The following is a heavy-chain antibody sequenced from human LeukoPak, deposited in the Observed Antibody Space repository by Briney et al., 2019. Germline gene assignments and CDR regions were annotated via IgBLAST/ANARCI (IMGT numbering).Heavy chain of an antibody. Sequence: GASVKVSCKASGGTFSSYAISWVQQAPGQGLEWMGGIIPIFGTANYAQKFQGRVTITADESTSTAYMELSSLRSEDTAVYYCARGGAVEMAKFDYWGQGTLVTVSS. V-gene: IGHV1-69*13. D-gene: IGHD5-24*01. CDR2: IIPIFGTA. CDR3: ARGGAVEMAKFDY. CDR1: GGTFSSYA. J-gene: IGHJ4*02.